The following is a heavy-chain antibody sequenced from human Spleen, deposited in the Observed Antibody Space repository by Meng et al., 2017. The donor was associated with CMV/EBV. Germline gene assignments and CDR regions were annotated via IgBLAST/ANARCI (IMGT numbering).Heavy chain of an antibody. CDR3: ARAAVDTAMVLDY. CDR1: GFTFSSYS. J-gene: IGHJ4*02. Sequence: EVQLVESGGXLVKPGGSXRRSCAAFGFTFSSYSMNWVRQAPGKGLEWVSSISSSSSYIYYADSVKGRFTISRDNAKNSLYLQMNSLRAEDTAVYYCARAAVDTAMVLDYWGQGTLVTVSS. CDR2: ISSSSSYI. V-gene: IGHV3-21*01. D-gene: IGHD5-18*01.